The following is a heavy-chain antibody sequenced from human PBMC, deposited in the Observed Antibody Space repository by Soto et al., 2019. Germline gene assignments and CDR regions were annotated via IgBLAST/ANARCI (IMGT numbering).Heavy chain of an antibody. Sequence: EVQLVESGGGLVKPGGSLRLSCAASGFTFSSYSMNWVRQAPGKGLEWVSSISSSSSYIYYADSVKGLFTISRDNAKNSLYLQMNSLRAGDTAVYYYARGDGGNSAYWGQGTLVTVSS. V-gene: IGHV3-21*01. D-gene: IGHD2-21*02. CDR2: ISSSSSYI. J-gene: IGHJ4*02. CDR3: ARGDGGNSAY. CDR1: GFTFSSYS.